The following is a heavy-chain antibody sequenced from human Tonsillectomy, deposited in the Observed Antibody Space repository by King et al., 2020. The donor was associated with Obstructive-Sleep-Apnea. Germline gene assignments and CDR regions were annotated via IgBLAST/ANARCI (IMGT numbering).Heavy chain of an antibody. CDR3: ARSRKNYYDNSGSTPFDY. J-gene: IGHJ4*02. V-gene: IGHV4-31*03. CDR1: GGSISSGGYY. CDR2: IYYSGST. Sequence: VQLQESGPGLVKPSQTLSLTCTVSGGSISSGGYYWSWIRQHPGKGLEWIGYIYYSGSTYYNPSLKSRLTISVDTSKNQFSLKLSSVTAADTAVYYCARSRKNYYDNSGSTPFDYWGQGTLVTVSS. D-gene: IGHD3-22*01.